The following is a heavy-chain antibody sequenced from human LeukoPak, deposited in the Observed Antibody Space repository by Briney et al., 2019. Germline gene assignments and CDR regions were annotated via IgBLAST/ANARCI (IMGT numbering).Heavy chain of an antibody. V-gene: IGHV4-59*01. J-gene: IGHJ6*02. D-gene: IGHD5-18*01. Sequence: SETLSLTCTVSGGSISSYYWSWIRQPPGKGLEWIGYIYYSGSANYNPSLKSRVTISVDTSKNQFSLKLSSVTAADTAVYYCATNGYANFYYGMDVWGQGTTVTVSS. CDR3: ATNGYANFYYGMDV. CDR1: GGSISSYY. CDR2: IYYSGSA.